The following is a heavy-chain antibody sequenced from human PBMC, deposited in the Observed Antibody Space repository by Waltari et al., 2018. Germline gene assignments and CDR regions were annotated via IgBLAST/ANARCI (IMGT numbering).Heavy chain of an antibody. D-gene: IGHD3-22*01. CDR2: IYYRGST. Sequence: QLQLQESGSGLVKPSETLSLTCSVFGDSIITSSNYYWGWIRQPPGKGLEWIGSIYYRGSTYYNPSLKSRVTISVDTSKDQFSLKLKDVTAADTAVYYCARLGDSSGYQYSHWFDPWGQGTLVTVSS. V-gene: IGHV4-39*01. J-gene: IGHJ5*02. CDR3: ARLGDSSGYQYSHWFDP. CDR1: GDSIITSSNYY.